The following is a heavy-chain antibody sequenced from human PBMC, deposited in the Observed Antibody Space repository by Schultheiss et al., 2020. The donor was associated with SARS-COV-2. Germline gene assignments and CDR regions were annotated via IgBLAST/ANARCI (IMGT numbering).Heavy chain of an antibody. CDR2: INPSGGST. CDR3: ATVGRYGERDY. D-gene: IGHD4-17*01. J-gene: IGHJ4*02. V-gene: IGHV1-69*11. Sequence: SVKVSCKASGGTFSSYGISWVRQAPGQGLEWMGIINPSGGSTSYAQKFQGRVTITADESTSTAYMELSSLRSEDTAVYYCATVGRYGERDYWGQGTLVTVSS. CDR1: GGTFSSYG.